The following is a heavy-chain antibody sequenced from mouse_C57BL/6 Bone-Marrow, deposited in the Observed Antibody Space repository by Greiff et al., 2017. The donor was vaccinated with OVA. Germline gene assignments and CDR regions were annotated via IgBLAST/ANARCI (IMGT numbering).Heavy chain of an antibody. V-gene: IGHV5-4*01. CDR2: ISDGGSYT. CDR3: AREPTTVVATDAMDY. CDR1: GFTFSSYA. D-gene: IGHD1-1*01. J-gene: IGHJ4*01. Sequence: EVQLVESGGGLVKPGGSLKLSCAASGFTFSSYAMSWVRQTPEKRLEWVATISDGGSYTYYPDNVKGRFTISRDNAKNNLYLQMSHLKSEDTAMYYCAREPTTVVATDAMDYWGQGTSVTVSS.